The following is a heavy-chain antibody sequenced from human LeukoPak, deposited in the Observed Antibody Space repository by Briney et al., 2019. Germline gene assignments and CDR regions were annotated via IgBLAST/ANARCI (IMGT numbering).Heavy chain of an antibody. D-gene: IGHD1-1*01. CDR2: IWYDGSNK. V-gene: IGHV3-33*01. CDR3: ARGQPDYYGMDV. CDR1: GFTFSSYG. J-gene: IGHJ6*02. Sequence: GRSLRLSCAASGFTFSSYGMHWVRQAPGKGLEWVAVIWYDGSNKYYADSVKGRFTISRDNSKNTLYLQMNSLRAEDTAVYYCARGQPDYYGMDVWGQGTTVTVSS.